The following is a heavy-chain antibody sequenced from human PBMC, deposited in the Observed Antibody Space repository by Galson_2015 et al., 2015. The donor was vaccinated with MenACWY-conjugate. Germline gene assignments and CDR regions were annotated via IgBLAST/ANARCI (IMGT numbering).Heavy chain of an antibody. V-gene: IGHV3-30*18. CDR3: AKDQRAWAVTTGMGPDY. J-gene: IGHJ4*02. CDR2: ISYDGSNK. Sequence: SLRLSCAASGFTFSSYGMHWVRQAPGKGLEWVAVISYDGSNKYYADSVKGRFTISRDNSKNTLYLQMNSLRAEDTAVYYCAKDQRAWAVTTGMGPDYWGQGTLVTVSS. CDR1: GFTFSSYG. D-gene: IGHD4-17*01.